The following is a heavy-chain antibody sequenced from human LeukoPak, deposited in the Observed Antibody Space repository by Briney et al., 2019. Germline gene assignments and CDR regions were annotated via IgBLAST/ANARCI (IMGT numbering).Heavy chain of an antibody. J-gene: IGHJ5*02. V-gene: IGHV4-4*07. CDR1: GGSISSYY. Sequence: SETLSLTCTVSGGSISSYYWSWIRQPAGKGLEWIGRIYTSGSTNYNPSLKSRVTMSVDTSKNQFSLKLSSVTAADTAVYYCARGGGDTVTTVSWFDPWGQGTLVTVSS. CDR2: IYTSGST. CDR3: ARGGGDTVTTVSWFDP. D-gene: IGHD4-11*01.